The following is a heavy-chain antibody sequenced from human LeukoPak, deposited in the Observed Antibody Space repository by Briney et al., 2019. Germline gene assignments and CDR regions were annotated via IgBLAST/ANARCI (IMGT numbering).Heavy chain of an antibody. Sequence: GGSLRLSCAASGFTFSSYGMHWVRQAPGKGLEWVAVISYDGGNKYYADSVKGRFTISRDNSKNTLYLQMNSLRAEDTAVYYCAKDVARFGELPPYDAFDIWGQGTMVTVSS. J-gene: IGHJ3*02. D-gene: IGHD3-10*01. V-gene: IGHV3-30*18. CDR2: ISYDGGNK. CDR3: AKDVARFGELPPYDAFDI. CDR1: GFTFSSYG.